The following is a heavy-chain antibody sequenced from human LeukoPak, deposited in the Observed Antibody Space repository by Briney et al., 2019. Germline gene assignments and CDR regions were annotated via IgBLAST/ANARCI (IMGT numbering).Heavy chain of an antibody. CDR3: ARDIHYYSSGRNYYYYGMDV. Sequence: ASVKVSCKASGGTFSSYAISWVRQAPGQGLEWMGGIIPIFGTANYAQKFQGRVTITADESTSTAYMELSSLRSEDTAVYYCARDIHYYSSGRNYYYYGMDVWGQGTTVTVSS. CDR1: GGTFSSYA. D-gene: IGHD3-10*01. CDR2: IIPIFGTA. J-gene: IGHJ6*02. V-gene: IGHV1-69*13.